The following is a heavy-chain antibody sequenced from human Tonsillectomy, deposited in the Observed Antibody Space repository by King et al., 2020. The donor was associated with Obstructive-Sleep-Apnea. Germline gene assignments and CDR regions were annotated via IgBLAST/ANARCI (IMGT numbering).Heavy chain of an antibody. J-gene: IGHJ4*02. V-gene: IGHV3-23*04. Sequence: VQLVESGGGLVQPGGSLRLSCAASGFTFSNYAMSWVRQAPGKGLEWVSAINTGGGTTYYADSVKGRFTITRDNSKNTLYLQMNSLRAEDTAVYYCAKRVDTAMVFDYWGQGTLVTVSS. CDR3: AKRVDTAMVFDY. D-gene: IGHD5-18*01. CDR1: GFTFSNYA. CDR2: INTGGGTT.